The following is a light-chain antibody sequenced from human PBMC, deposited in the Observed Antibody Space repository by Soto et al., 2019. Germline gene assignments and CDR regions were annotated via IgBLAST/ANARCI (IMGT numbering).Light chain of an antibody. V-gene: IGKV1-5*03. CDR1: QSISSW. Sequence: ASQSISSWLAWYQQKPGTAPNLLIYKASTLQSGVPSRFSGSGSGTEFTLTISSLQPDDSATYYCQQYNDNWTFGQGTX. CDR2: KAS. CDR3: QQYNDNWT. J-gene: IGKJ1*01.